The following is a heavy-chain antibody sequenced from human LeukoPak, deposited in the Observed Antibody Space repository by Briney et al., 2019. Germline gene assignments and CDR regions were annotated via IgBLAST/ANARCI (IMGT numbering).Heavy chain of an antibody. J-gene: IGHJ4*02. CDR1: GFTFDDYA. V-gene: IGHV3-9*01. CDR2: ISWNSGSI. D-gene: IGHD6-13*01. CDR3: AKGSSWSYYFDY. Sequence: PGRSLRLSCAASGFTFDDYAMHWVRQAPGKGLEWVSGISWNSGSIGYADSVKGRFTISRDNAKNSLYLQMNSLRAEDTAVYYCAKGSSWSYYFDYWGQGTLVTVSS.